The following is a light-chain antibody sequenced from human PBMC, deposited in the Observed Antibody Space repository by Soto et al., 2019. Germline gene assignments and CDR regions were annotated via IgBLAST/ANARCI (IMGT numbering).Light chain of an antibody. CDR1: QSISYY. CDR2: GAS. CDR3: QQTYTTPLT. Sequence: DIEMTQSPSSLSAYVGDRVNITCRASQSISYYLNWYQQKPGRAPDLLMYGASSLQSGFPSRFTGSGSGTEFTLTITSLQPGDFATYYCQQTYTTPLTFGGGTKVEIK. J-gene: IGKJ4*01. V-gene: IGKV1-39*01.